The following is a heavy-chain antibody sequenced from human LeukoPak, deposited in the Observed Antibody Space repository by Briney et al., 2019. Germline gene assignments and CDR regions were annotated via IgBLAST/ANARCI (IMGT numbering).Heavy chain of an antibody. D-gene: IGHD2-21*02. Sequence: SETLSLTCAVSGGSISSSNWWSWVRRPPGKGLEWIGEIYHSGSTNYNPSLKSRVTISVDKSKNQFSLKLSSVTAADTAVYYCARQLAYCGGDCNFYWGQGTLVTVSS. CDR2: IYHSGST. CDR1: GGSISSSNW. J-gene: IGHJ4*02. CDR3: ARQLAYCGGDCNFY. V-gene: IGHV4-4*02.